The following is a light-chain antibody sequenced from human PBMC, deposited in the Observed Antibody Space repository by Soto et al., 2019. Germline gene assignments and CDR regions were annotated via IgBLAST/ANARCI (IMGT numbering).Light chain of an antibody. V-gene: IGKV3-15*01. J-gene: IGKJ1*01. Sequence: EIVLTQSPVTLSVSPGERATLSCTASQYVGSNLAWYQQKPGQAPRLLIYGASTRATGIPDRISGGGSGTAFTLTISSLRSDDIAVYYCQQYRDWPQTFGQGTKVDI. CDR1: QYVGSN. CDR2: GAS. CDR3: QQYRDWPQT.